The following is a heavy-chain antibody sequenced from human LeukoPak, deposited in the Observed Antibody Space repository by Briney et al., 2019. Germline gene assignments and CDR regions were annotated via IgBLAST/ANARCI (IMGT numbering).Heavy chain of an antibody. D-gene: IGHD3-22*01. CDR3: ARHRSYYDSSGHDY. V-gene: IGHV3-11*01. CDR1: GFTFSNFY. J-gene: IGHJ4*02. Sequence: GGSLRLSCATSGFTFSNFYMSWIRQAPGKGLEWVSYISSTAHTIYYADSVKGRFTISRDNAKNSLYLQMNSLRAEDTAVYYCARHRSYYDSSGHDYWGQGTLVTVSS. CDR2: ISSTAHTI.